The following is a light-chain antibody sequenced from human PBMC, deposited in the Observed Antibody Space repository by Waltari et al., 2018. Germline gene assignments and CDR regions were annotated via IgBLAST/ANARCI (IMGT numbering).Light chain of an antibody. Sequence: IQLTQSPSSLSASAGDRFTIACRASQDINNDLAWYQQKPGKAPKLLIYYASSLQSGVPSRFSGSGSGTDFTLTISSLQPEDFATYHCQHFKTYPITFGQGTRLEIK. CDR3: QHFKTYPIT. V-gene: IGKV1-13*02. J-gene: IGKJ5*01. CDR1: QDINND. CDR2: YAS.